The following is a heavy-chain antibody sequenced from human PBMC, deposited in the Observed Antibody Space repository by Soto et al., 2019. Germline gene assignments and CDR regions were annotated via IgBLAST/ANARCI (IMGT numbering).Heavy chain of an antibody. J-gene: IGHJ4*02. CDR2: IYYSGST. Sequence: QVQLQESGPGLVKPSETLSLTCTVSGGSVSSGSYYWSWIRQPPGKGLEWIGYIYYSGSTNYNPSLRGRVTISVDTSNNQFSLQLRSVTAADTAVYDCARSPLLWFGAVDYWGQGTLVTVSS. CDR3: ARSPLLWFGAVDY. D-gene: IGHD3-10*01. V-gene: IGHV4-61*01. CDR1: GGSVSSGSYY.